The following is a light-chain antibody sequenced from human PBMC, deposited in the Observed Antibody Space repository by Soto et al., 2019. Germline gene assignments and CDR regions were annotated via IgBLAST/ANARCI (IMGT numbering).Light chain of an antibody. V-gene: IGKV3-20*01. CDR2: GTS. CDR3: QKYGSWT. Sequence: EIVLTQSPGTLSVSPGERATLSCRASQTISSNNLAWYQQKPGQAPSLLLYGTSSRATGIPDRFSGSGSGTDFTLTISRLEPEDSAIYYCQKYGSWTFGQGTKVEI. J-gene: IGKJ1*01. CDR1: QTISSNN.